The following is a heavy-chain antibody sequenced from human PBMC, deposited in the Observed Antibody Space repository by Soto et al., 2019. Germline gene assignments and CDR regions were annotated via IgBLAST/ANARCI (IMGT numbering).Heavy chain of an antibody. CDR2: ISYDGNDK. Sequence: QVQLVESGGGVVQPGRSLRLSCAAAGFTFSSYGMHWVRQAPDKGLEWVAVISYDGNDKYYADSVKGRFTISRDNSKNTLYLQMNSLRADDTAVYYCACTAVDYWGQGTLVTVST. J-gene: IGHJ4*02. CDR3: ACTAVDY. D-gene: IGHD6-19*01. V-gene: IGHV3-30*03. CDR1: GFTFSSYG.